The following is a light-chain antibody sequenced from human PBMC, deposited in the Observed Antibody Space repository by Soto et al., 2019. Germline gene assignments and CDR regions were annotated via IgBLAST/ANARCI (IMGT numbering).Light chain of an antibody. CDR1: QSVGSY. J-gene: IGKJ1*01. Sequence: EIVLIQSPATLSLSPGERATLSCRASQSVGSYLAWYQHKPGQAPRLLISDASNRATGIPARFSGSGSETDFTLTISSLQPEDFASYYCQQSYSAPITFGQGTKVDIK. CDR2: DAS. V-gene: IGKV3-11*01. CDR3: QQSYSAPIT.